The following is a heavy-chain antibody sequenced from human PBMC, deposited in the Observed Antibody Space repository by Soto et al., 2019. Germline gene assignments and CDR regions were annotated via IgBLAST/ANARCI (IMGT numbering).Heavy chain of an antibody. CDR1: GYRFTDYW. V-gene: IGHV5-51*01. CDR3: ARTSAAGKYYYGMDV. J-gene: IGHJ6*02. CDR2: FYPDDSDS. D-gene: IGHD6-13*01. Sequence: GESLKISCQVSGYRFTDYWIGWVRHIPGKGLEWMGIFYPDDSDSRYNPSFQGQVTISADKSISTAYLQWSSLKASDTAMYYCARTSAAGKYYYGMDVWGQGTTVTVSS.